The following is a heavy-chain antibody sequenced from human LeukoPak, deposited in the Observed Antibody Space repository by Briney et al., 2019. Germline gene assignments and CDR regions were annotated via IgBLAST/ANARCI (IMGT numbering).Heavy chain of an antibody. CDR1: GYTLTSYG. CDR3: ARDRSIAVASEIDY. J-gene: IGHJ4*02. CDR2: ISAHNGNT. V-gene: IGHV1-18*01. Sequence: ASVKVSCKASGYTLTSYGITWVRQAPGQGLEWMGWISAHNGNTIYAQKLQGRVTMTTDTSTSTAYMELRSLRSDDTAVYYCARDRSIAVASEIDYWGQGTLVTVSS. D-gene: IGHD6-19*01.